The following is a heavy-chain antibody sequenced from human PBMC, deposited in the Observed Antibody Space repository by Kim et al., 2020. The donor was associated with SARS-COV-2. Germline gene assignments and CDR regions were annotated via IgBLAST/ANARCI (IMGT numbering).Heavy chain of an antibody. CDR2: IYYSGST. CDR1: GGSVSSGSYY. J-gene: IGHJ4*02. D-gene: IGHD1-1*01. CDR3: ARDPSWNDHRFDY. V-gene: IGHV4-61*01. Sequence: SETLSLTCTVSGGSVSSGSYYWNWIRQPPGKGLEWIGYIYYSGSTNYNPSLKSRVTISVDTSKNQFSLKLSPVTAADAAVYYCARDPSWNDHRFDYWGQGALLTVSS.